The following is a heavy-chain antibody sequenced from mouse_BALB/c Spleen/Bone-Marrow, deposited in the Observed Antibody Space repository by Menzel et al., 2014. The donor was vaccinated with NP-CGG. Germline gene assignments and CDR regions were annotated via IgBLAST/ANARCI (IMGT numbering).Heavy chain of an antibody. V-gene: IGHV1-9*01. J-gene: IGHJ4*01. CDR2: IFPGSGST. CDR3: ASRYDAMDY. CDR1: GYTFSSYW. Sequence: GQLVESGAELMKPGASAKLSCKATGYTFSSYWIAWVKPRPGHGLEWIGEIFPGSGSTDYNEKFKGKATFTADTSSNKVYIQRSSLTSEDSAVYYCASRYDAMDYWGQGTSGTVSS.